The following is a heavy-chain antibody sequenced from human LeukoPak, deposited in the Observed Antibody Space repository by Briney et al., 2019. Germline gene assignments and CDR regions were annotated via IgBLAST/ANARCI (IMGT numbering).Heavy chain of an antibody. Sequence: GGSLRLSCAASRFTFSNYSMNWVRQAPGKGLEWVSSISRGSGHIYYADSVKGRFTISRDNVRNSLYLQMNSLRAEDTAVYYCARNIPVTRWGYWGQGTLVTVSS. CDR2: ISRGSGHI. V-gene: IGHV3-21*01. CDR1: RFTFSNYS. J-gene: IGHJ4*02. D-gene: IGHD2-21*01. CDR3: ARNIPVTRWGY.